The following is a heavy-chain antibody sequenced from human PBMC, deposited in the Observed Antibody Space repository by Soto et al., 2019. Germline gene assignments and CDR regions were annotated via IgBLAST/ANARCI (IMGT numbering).Heavy chain of an antibody. CDR3: AKDRQYPRDYFHY. CDR1: GFTFSSYA. CDR2: ISYADGNKK. D-gene: IGHD4-4*01. V-gene: IGHV3-30-3*01. J-gene: IGHJ4*02. Sequence: PGGSMRLSCAASGFTFSSYAMHWVRQAPGKGLEWVAVISYADGNKKYYADSVKGRFTISRDISRNTVFLQMDSLRAEDTAVYYCAKDRQYPRDYFHYWGQGTLVTVSS.